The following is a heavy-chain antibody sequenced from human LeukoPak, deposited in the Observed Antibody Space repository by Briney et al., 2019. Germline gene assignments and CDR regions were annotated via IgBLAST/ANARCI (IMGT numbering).Heavy chain of an antibody. D-gene: IGHD1-26*01. V-gene: IGHV3-11*01. CDR3: ARASGSYSKAFDY. J-gene: IGHJ4*02. CDR1: GFTFSDYY. Sequence: GGSLRLSCAASGFTFSDYYMSWIRQAPGMGLQWVSYISSSGSTIYYADSVKGRFTISRDNAKNSLYLQMNSLRAEDTAVYYCARASGSYSKAFDYWGQGTLVTVSS. CDR2: ISSSGSTI.